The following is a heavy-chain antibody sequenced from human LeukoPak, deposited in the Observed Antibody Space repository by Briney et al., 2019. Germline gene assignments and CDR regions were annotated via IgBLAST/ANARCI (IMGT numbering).Heavy chain of an antibody. J-gene: IGHJ4*02. Sequence: GGSLRLSCAASGFTFSSYAMSWVRQAPGKGLEWVSAISGSGGSTYYADSVKGRFTISRDNSKNTLYLQMNSLRAEDTAVYYCAKDPRHSSGWPYFDYWGQGTLVTVSS. CDR1: GFTFSSYA. CDR3: AKDPRHSSGWPYFDY. D-gene: IGHD6-19*01. CDR2: ISGSGGST. V-gene: IGHV3-23*01.